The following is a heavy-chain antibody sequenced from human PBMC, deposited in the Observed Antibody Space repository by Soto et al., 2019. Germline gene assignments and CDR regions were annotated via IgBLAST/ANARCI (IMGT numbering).Heavy chain of an antibody. D-gene: IGHD3-10*01. V-gene: IGHV3-48*02. CDR3: ARELWFGELLYYYYYGMDV. CDR2: ISSSSSTI. J-gene: IGHJ6*02. CDR1: GFTFSSYS. Sequence: EVQLVESGGGLVQPGGSLRLSCAASGFTFSSYSMNWVRQAPGKGLEWVSYISSSSSTIYYADSVKGRFTISRDNAKNSLYLKMNSLRDEDTAVYYCARELWFGELLYYYYYGMDVWGQGTTVTVSS.